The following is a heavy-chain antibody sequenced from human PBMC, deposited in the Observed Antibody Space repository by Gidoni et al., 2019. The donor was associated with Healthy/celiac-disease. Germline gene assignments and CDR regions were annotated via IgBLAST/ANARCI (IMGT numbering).Heavy chain of an antibody. J-gene: IGHJ5*02. CDR3: ARGEGSSSWYGGAWFGP. Sequence: QVQLQQWGAGLLKPSETLSLTCAVYGGSFSGYYWSWIRQPPGKGLEWIGEINHSGSTNYNPSLKSRVTISVDTSKNQFSLKLSSVTAADTAVYYCARGEGSSSWYGGAWFGPWGQGTLVTVSS. CDR1: GGSFSGYY. D-gene: IGHD6-13*01. V-gene: IGHV4-34*01. CDR2: INHSGST.